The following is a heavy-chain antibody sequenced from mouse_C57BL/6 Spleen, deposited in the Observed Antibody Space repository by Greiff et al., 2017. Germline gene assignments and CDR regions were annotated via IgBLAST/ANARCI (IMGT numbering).Heavy chain of an antibody. Sequence: QVQLKESGPELVKPGASVKISCKASGYSFTSYYIHWVKQRPGQGLEWIGWIYPGSGNTKYNEKFKGKATLTADTASSTAYMQLSSLTSEDSAVYYCARKGLLLYYFDYWGQGTTLTVSS. J-gene: IGHJ2*01. CDR3: ARKGLLLYYFDY. D-gene: IGHD1-1*01. CDR2: IYPGSGNT. CDR1: GYSFTSYY. V-gene: IGHV1-66*01.